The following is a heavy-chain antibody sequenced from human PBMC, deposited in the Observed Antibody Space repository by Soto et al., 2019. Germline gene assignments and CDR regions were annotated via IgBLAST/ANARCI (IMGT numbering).Heavy chain of an antibody. Sequence: GGSLRLSCEASGFTLRNYAMTWIRQAPGKGLEWVSLISANDVGTYYAESVKTRFTISTDQSRNTVYLQMDSLRADDTAIYYCARLDYVWGSYRYVEYWGQGTLVTVSS. CDR2: ISANDVGT. CDR1: GFTLRNYA. J-gene: IGHJ4*02. V-gene: IGHV3-23*01. D-gene: IGHD3-16*02. CDR3: ARLDYVWGSYRYVEY.